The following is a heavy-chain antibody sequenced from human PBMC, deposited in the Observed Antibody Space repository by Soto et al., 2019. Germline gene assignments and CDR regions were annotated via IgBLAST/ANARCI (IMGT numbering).Heavy chain of an antibody. Sequence: GVSLRLSCAASGFTFSDHYMSWIRQAPGKGLEWIGYSSNSGPFTRYADSVKGRFSISRDNAKNSLYLQINSLRGDDTATYFCVRSGDNYNLLDYWGQGTPVTVSS. CDR3: VRSGDNYNLLDY. D-gene: IGHD1-1*01. J-gene: IGHJ4*02. CDR1: GFTFSDHY. V-gene: IGHV3-11*06. CDR2: SSNSGPFT.